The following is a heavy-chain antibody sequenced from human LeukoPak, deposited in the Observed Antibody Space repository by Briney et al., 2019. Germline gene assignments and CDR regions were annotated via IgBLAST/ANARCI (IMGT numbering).Heavy chain of an antibody. V-gene: IGHV3-30-3*01. CDR1: GFTFSSYA. D-gene: IGHD6-13*01. J-gene: IGHJ4*02. CDR3: ARWQPGDY. CDR2: ISYDGSNK. Sequence: GGSLRLSCAASGFTFSSYAMHWVRQAPGKGLEWVAVISYDGSNKYYADSVKGRFTISRDNSKNTLYLQMNSLRAEDTAVYYCARWQPGDYWGQGTLATVSS.